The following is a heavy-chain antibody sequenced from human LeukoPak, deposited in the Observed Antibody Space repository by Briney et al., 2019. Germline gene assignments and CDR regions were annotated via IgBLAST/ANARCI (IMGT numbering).Heavy chain of an antibody. CDR2: IKSEADGGAA. D-gene: IGHD1-26*01. V-gene: IGHV3-15*01. J-gene: IGHJ4*02. Sequence: GGSLRLSCAVSGFTFSDAWMIWVRQAPGKGLEWVGRIKSEADGGAAEYAAPMKSRFTISRDDSKNTLYLQMNSLKTDDTAVYYCATDLRWELQFDYWGQGTLVTVSS. CDR1: GFTFSDAW. CDR3: ATDLRWELQFDY.